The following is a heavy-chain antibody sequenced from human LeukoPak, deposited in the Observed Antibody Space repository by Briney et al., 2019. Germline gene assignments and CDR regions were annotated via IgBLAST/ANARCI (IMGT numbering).Heavy chain of an antibody. Sequence: GGFLRPSCAAAGFTFDDYGMSLVRQAAGKGLGLVSGINWNGGSAGYADSVKGRFTISRDNAKNSLYLQMNSLRAEDTALYYCARGAMVGATILLDYWGQGTLVTVSS. CDR3: ARGAMVGATILLDY. V-gene: IGHV3-20*04. J-gene: IGHJ4*02. CDR2: INWNGGSA. D-gene: IGHD1-26*01. CDR1: GFTFDDYG.